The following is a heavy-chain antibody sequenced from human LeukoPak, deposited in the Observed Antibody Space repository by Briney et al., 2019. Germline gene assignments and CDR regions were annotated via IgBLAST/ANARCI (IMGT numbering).Heavy chain of an antibody. J-gene: IGHJ4*02. D-gene: IGHD3-22*01. CDR2: IYSGGRT. CDR1: GFTVSRNY. Sequence: GGSLRLSCAASGFTVSRNYMSWVRQAPGKGLEWVSVIYSGGRTYYADSVRGRFTISRDNSKNTLYLQMNRLRAEDTAVYYCATLEGYYYDSSGYYLGEFDYWGQGTLVTVSS. V-gene: IGHV3-66*01. CDR3: ATLEGYYYDSSGYYLGEFDY.